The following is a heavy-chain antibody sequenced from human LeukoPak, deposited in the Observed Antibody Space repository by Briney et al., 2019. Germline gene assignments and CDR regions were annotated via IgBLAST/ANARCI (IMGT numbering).Heavy chain of an antibody. CDR3: AKDVIFDLERSGTLI. D-gene: IGHD1-7*01. CDR2: SRVNSAST. V-gene: IGHV3-23*01. CDR1: GFTLSRYG. J-gene: IGHJ3*02. Sequence: PGGSLSLSCGLSGFTLSRYGMSWVRQAPGNGLEWVSGSRVNSASTEYAATMKRRFTISRDNSKNTLYPQMNSLRAEDTALYYCAKDVIFDLERSGTLIWGQGTMVTVSS.